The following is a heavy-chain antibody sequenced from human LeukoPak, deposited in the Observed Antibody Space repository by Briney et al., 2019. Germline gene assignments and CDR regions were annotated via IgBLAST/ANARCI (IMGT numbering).Heavy chain of an antibody. J-gene: IGHJ4*02. V-gene: IGHV3-48*02. CDR3: AVQLERRGRFDY. CDR2: ITSTSSTI. Sequence: GRSLRLSCAASGFTFSSYGMHWVRQAPGKGPEWVSYITSTSSTIHYADSVKGRFTISRDNAKNSVYLQMNSLRDEDTAVYYCAVQLERRGRFDYWGQGTLVTVSS. D-gene: IGHD1-1*01. CDR1: GFTFSSYG.